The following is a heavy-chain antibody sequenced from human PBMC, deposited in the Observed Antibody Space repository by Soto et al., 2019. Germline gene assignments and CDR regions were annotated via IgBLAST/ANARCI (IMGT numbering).Heavy chain of an antibody. J-gene: IGHJ4*02. D-gene: IGHD5-18*01. V-gene: IGHV4-59*01. CDR2: IYYSGST. CDR3: ERVGYSYVFDY. Sequence: SETLSLTCTVSGGSISSYYWSWIRQPPGKGLEWIGYIYYSGSTNYNPSLKSRVTISVDTSKNQFSLKLSSVTAADTAVYYCERVGYSYVFDYWGQGTLVTVSS. CDR1: GGSISSYY.